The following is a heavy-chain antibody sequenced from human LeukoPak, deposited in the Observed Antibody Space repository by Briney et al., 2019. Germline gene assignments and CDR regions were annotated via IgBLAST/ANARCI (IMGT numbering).Heavy chain of an antibody. CDR1: GGSISSYY. J-gene: IGHJ4*02. V-gene: IGHV4-59*01. CDR3: ARGSNYDFWSGSPYFDY. D-gene: IGHD3-3*01. CDR2: IYYNGNT. Sequence: SETLSLTCTVSGGSISSYYWSWIRQPPGKGLEWIGYIYYNGNTNYNPSLKSRVTISADTSKNQFSLKLSSVTAADTAVYYCARGSNYDFWSGSPYFDYWGQGTLVTVSS.